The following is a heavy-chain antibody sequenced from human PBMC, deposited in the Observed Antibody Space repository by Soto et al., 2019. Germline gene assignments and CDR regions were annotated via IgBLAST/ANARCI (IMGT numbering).Heavy chain of an antibody. D-gene: IGHD3-3*01. CDR2: MNPNSGNT. J-gene: IGHJ4*02. Sequence: ASVKVSCKASGYTFTSYDINWVRQATGQGLEWMGWMNPNSGNTGYAQKFQGKVTMTRSTSISTAYMKLSSLRSEDTAVYYCAREKSGYYDYWGQGTLVTVSS. CDR3: AREKSGYYDY. CDR1: GYTFTSYD. V-gene: IGHV1-8*01.